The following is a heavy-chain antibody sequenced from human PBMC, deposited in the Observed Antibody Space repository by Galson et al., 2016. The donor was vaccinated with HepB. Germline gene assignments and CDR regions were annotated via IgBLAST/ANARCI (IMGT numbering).Heavy chain of an antibody. CDR2: VSGSGGST. V-gene: IGHV3-23*01. J-gene: IGHJ4*02. D-gene: IGHD5-24*01. Sequence: SLRLSCAASGFTFRLYPMTWVRQAPGKGLEWVSTVSGSGGSTYYADSVKGRFTISRDKSKNTLTLQMNSRSAEDTAVYYCAKHRTEMATIDYWGQGTLVTVSS. CDR3: AKHRTEMATIDY. CDR1: GFTFRLYP.